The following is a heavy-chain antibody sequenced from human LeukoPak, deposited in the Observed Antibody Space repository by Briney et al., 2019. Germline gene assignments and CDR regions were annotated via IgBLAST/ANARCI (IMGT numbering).Heavy chain of an antibody. CDR1: GNYW. D-gene: IGHD2/OR15-2a*01. J-gene: IGHJ4*02. V-gene: IGHV3-74*01. CDR2: INSDGSWT. Sequence: GGSLRLSCAASGNYWMHWVRQAPGKGLVWVSHINSDGSWTSYADSVKGRFTISKDNAKNTVYLEMNSLRAEDTAVYYCVSFYETYWGRGTLVTVSS. CDR3: VSFYETY.